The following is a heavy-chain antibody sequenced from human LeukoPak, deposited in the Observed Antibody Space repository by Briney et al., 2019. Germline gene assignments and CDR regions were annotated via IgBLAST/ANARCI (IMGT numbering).Heavy chain of an antibody. D-gene: IGHD4-23*01. V-gene: IGHV3-33*01. CDR1: GFTFSSYG. J-gene: IGHJ5*02. CDR2: IWYDGSNR. CDR3: ARDPHPTTVVTPVWFDP. Sequence: QPGGSLRLSCAASGFTFSSYGMHWVRQAPGKGLEWVAVIWYDGSNRYYADSVKGRFTISRDNSKNTLYLQMNSLRAEDTAVYYCARDPHPTTVVTPVWFDPWGQGTLVTVSS.